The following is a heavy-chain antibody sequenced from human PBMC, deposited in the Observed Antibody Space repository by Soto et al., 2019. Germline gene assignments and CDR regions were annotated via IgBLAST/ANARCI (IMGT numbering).Heavy chain of an antibody. CDR2: IYCGGST. CDR1: GFTVSSNY. D-gene: IGHD3-3*01. J-gene: IGHJ6*03. Sequence: EVQLVESGGGLVQPGGSLRLSCAASGFTVSSNYMSWVRQAPGKGLEWVSVIYCGGSTYYADSVKGRITISRDNSKNKVYLQMNSLRAEDTAAYYCAGRDDFCSGYYYYYYMDVWGKGTTVTVSS. V-gene: IGHV3-66*04. CDR3: AGRDDFCSGYYYYYYMDV.